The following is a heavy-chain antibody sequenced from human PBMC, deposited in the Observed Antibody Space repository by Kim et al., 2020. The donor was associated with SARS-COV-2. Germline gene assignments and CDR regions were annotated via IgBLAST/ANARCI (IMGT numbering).Heavy chain of an antibody. J-gene: IGHJ4*02. Sequence: GGSLRLSCAASGFTFTGNAMGWVRQAPGKGLEWVSSISGYGSPTYYADSVKGRFTISRDNSKDTLYLQMSSLRVEDTAIYYCAKFRGPTWGELFFDYWGQGTLVTVSS. CDR3: AKFRGPTWGELFFDY. CDR1: GFTFTGNA. V-gene: IGHV3-23*01. D-gene: IGHD3-10*01. CDR2: ISGYGSPT.